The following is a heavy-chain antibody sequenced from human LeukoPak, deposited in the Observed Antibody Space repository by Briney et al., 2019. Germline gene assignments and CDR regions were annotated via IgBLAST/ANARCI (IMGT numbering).Heavy chain of an antibody. Sequence: GGSLRLSCAASGLTFDDYAMHWVRQAPGKGLEWVSGISWNSGSIVYADSVKGRFTISRDNAKNSLYLQMNSLRAEDTAVYYCAYYYDSSGYYSPILKWGQGTLVTVSS. D-gene: IGHD3-22*01. V-gene: IGHV3-9*01. CDR1: GLTFDDYA. J-gene: IGHJ4*02. CDR3: AYYYDSSGYYSPILK. CDR2: ISWNSGSI.